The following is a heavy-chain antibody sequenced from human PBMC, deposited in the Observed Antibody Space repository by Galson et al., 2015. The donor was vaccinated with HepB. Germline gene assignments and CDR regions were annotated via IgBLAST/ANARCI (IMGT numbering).Heavy chain of an antibody. J-gene: IGHJ4*02. CDR2: IWYDGSNK. V-gene: IGHV3-33*01. D-gene: IGHD2-2*02. Sequence: SLRLSCAASGFTFSSYGMHWVRQAPGKGLEWVAVIWYDGSNKYYADSVKGRFTISRDNSKNTLYLQMNSLRAEDTAVYYCARDTYQYCSSTSCSTTGDYWGQGTLVTVSS. CDR1: GFTFSSYG. CDR3: ARDTYQYCSSTSCSTTGDY.